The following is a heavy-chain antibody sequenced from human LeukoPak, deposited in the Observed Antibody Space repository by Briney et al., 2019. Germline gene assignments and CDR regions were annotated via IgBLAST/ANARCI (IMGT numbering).Heavy chain of an antibody. D-gene: IGHD1-26*01. CDR1: GFTFSSYE. CDR2: ISSSGSTI. Sequence: PGGSLRLSCAASGFTFSSYEMNWVRQAPGKGLEWVSYISSSGSTIYYADSVKGRFTISRDNAKNSLYLQMNSLRAEDTAVYHCARESSGSYFAFDYWGQGTPVTVSS. V-gene: IGHV3-48*03. J-gene: IGHJ4*02. CDR3: ARESSGSYFAFDY.